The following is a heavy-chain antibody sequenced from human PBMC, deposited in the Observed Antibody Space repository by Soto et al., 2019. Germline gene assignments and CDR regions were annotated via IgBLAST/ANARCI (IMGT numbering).Heavy chain of an antibody. CDR3: ARGGGVGVAGSAAFDM. CDR2: INPATGAA. Sequence: QLHLVQSGAVVKKPGASVTVSCSASGYPVTAYYMHWVRQAPGRGLEWMGGINPATGAAKYTQTSQGRVTMTRDTSTSTGVMDLSGLTSEDTAVFYGARGGGVGVAGSAAFDMWGQGTLVTVSS. V-gene: IGHV1-2*02. J-gene: IGHJ3*02. D-gene: IGHD3-3*01. CDR1: GYPVTAYY.